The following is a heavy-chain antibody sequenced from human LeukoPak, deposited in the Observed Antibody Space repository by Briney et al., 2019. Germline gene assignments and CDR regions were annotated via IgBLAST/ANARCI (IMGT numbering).Heavy chain of an antibody. V-gene: IGHV3-30-3*01. D-gene: IGHD2/OR15-2a*01. CDR2: ISYDGSKR. CDR1: GFTFNSFA. Sequence: GGSLRLSCVASGFTFNSFAMHWVRQAPGKGLEWVAVISYDGSKRYYADSGKGRFTISRDNSKNATYLEMNSMRVEDTAIYYCTRDHYPGIARGGACNFWGQGTMVTVSS. J-gene: IGHJ3*01. CDR3: TRDHYPGIARGGACNF.